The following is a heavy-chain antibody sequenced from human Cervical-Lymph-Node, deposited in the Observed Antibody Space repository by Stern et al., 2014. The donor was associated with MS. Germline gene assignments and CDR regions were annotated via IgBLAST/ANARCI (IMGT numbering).Heavy chain of an antibody. CDR2: VIPIFDAP. D-gene: IGHD1-1*01. J-gene: IGHJ5*02. V-gene: IGHV1-69*01. CDR1: GGNFSAYA. Sequence: VQLVQSGAEVKKPGSSVKVSCKVSGGNFSAYALNWVRQAPGQGLEWVGGVIPIFDAPIYSRKFQGRLTITADVATSTSDMHLSSLRPDDTALYYCVYNLPFELWGQGFLVTVSS. CDR3: VYNLPFEL.